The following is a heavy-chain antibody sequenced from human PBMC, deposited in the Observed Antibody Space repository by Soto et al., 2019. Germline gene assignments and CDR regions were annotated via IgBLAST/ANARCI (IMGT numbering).Heavy chain of an antibody. V-gene: IGHV3-23*01. CDR1: GFTFSSYA. CDR3: ANACSSTSCYDYYYYGMDV. J-gene: IGHJ6*02. D-gene: IGHD2-2*01. CDR2: ISGSGGST. Sequence: PGGSLRLSCAASGFTFSSYAMSWVRQAPGKGLEWVSAISGSGGSTYYADSVKGRFTISRDNSKNTLYLQMNSLRAEDTAVYYCANACSSTSCYDYYYYGMDVWGQGTTVTVS.